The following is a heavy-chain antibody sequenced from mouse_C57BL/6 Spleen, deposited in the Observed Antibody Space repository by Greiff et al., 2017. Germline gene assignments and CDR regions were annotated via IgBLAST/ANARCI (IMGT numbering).Heavy chain of an antibody. V-gene: IGHV5-17*01. Sequence: DVKLVESGGGLVKPGGSLKLSCAASGFTFSDYGMHWVRQAPEKGLEWVAYISSGSSTIYYADTVKGRFTISRDNAKNTLFLQMTSLRSEDTAMYYCASAYYSTLFAYWGQGTLVTVSA. CDR1: GFTFSDYG. CDR2: ISSGSSTI. CDR3: ASAYYSTLFAY. J-gene: IGHJ3*01. D-gene: IGHD2-5*01.